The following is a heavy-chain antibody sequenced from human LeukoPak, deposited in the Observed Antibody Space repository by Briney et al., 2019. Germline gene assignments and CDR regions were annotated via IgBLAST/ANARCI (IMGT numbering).Heavy chain of an antibody. J-gene: IGHJ4*02. V-gene: IGHV7-4-1*02. D-gene: IGHD2-2*01. CDR1: GYTFTNYP. CDR2: INTNTGNP. Sequence: ASVKVSCKASGYTFTNYPVNWVRQAPGQGLEWMGWINTNTGNPTYAQGFTGRFVFSLDTSVSTAYLQISSLKAEDTAVYYCARVSYCRSTSCYPDYWGQGTLVTVFS. CDR3: ARVSYCRSTSCYPDY.